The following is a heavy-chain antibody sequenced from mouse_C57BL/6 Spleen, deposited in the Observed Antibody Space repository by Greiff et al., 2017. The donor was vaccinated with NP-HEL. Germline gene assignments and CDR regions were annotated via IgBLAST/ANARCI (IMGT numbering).Heavy chain of an antibody. V-gene: IGHV1-80*01. D-gene: IGHD2-1*01. CDR2: IYPGDGDT. CDR1: GYAFSSYW. CDR3: ARWGIYYGNYFDY. Sequence: QVQLQQSGAELVKPGASVKISCKASGYAFSSYWMNWVKQRPGKGLEWIGQIYPGDGDTNYNGKFKGKATLTADKSSSTAYMQLSSLTSEDSAVYFCARWGIYYGNYFDYWGQGTTLTVSS. J-gene: IGHJ2*01.